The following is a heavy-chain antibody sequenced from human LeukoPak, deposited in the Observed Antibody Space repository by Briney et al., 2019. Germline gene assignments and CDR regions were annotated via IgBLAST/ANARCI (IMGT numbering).Heavy chain of an antibody. D-gene: IGHD5-12*01. J-gene: IGHJ3*02. CDR2: INAGNGNT. Sequence: GASVKVSCKASGYTFTSYAMHWVRQAPGQRLEWMGWINAGNGNTKYSQKFQGRVTITRDKSASTAYMELSSLRSEDTAVYYCAREYVDPAAFDIWGQGTMVTVSS. CDR1: GYTFTSYA. V-gene: IGHV1-3*01. CDR3: AREYVDPAAFDI.